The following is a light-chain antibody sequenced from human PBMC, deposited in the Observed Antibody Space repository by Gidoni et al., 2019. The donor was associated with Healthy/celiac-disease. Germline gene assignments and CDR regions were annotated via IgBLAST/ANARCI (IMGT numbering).Light chain of an antibody. Sequence: DIQLTQSPSSLSASVGDRVTITCRASQSISSYVNWYQQKPGKAPKLLIYAASSLQSGVQSSFSGSGSGTDFTLTISSLRPEDFATYYCQQSYSTPLTFGGGTKVEIK. V-gene: IGKV1-39*01. CDR3: QQSYSTPLT. CDR2: AAS. J-gene: IGKJ4*01. CDR1: QSISSY.